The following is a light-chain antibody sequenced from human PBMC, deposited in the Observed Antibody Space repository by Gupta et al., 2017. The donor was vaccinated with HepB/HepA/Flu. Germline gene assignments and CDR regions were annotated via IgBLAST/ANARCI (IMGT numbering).Light chain of an antibody. CDR2: STS. Sequence: EIVLTQSPGTLSLSTGERVTPSCRASQNVASNFLVWYQQKPGHAPRLLIYSTSKRATGIPERFSGSGSGTDCTLTLSRLEPEDFAVYYCQHYGTSLVFGPGTRVEIK. CDR3: QHYGTSLV. J-gene: IGKJ3*01. V-gene: IGKV3-20*01. CDR1: QNVASNF.